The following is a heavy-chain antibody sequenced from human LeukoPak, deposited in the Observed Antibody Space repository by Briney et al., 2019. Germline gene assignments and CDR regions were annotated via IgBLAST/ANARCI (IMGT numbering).Heavy chain of an antibody. CDR2: INPNSGGT. CDR3: ARDAQGYYDSSGYPDY. CDR1: GYTFTGYY. J-gene: IGHJ4*02. V-gene: IGHV1-2*02. Sequence: ASVKVSCKASGYTFTGYYMHWVRQAPGQGREWMGWINPNSGGTNYAQKFQGRVTMTRDTSISTAYMELSRLRSDDTAVYYCARDAQGYYDSSGYPDYWGQGTLVTVSS. D-gene: IGHD3-22*01.